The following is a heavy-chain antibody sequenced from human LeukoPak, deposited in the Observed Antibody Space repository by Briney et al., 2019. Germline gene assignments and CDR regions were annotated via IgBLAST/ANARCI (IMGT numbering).Heavy chain of an antibody. J-gene: IGHJ6*02. V-gene: IGHV3-21*01. Sequence: GGSLRLSCAASGFTFRSYSMNWVRQAPGKGLEWVSSISDSSSYIYYADSVKGRFTISRDNAKNSLYLQMNSLGAEDTAVYFCARDIPGIAAAGNGMDVWGQGTTVTVSS. CDR3: ARDIPGIAAAGNGMDV. CDR2: ISDSSSYI. D-gene: IGHD6-13*01. CDR1: GFTFRSYS.